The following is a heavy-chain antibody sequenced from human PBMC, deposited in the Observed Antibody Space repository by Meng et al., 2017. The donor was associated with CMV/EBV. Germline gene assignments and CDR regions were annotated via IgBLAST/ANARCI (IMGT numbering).Heavy chain of an antibody. CDR2: IYYSGST. CDR1: GGSISSSSYY. D-gene: IGHD6-6*01. Sequence: LSLTCTVSGGSISSSSYYWGWIRQPPGKGLEWIGSIYYSGSTYYNPSLKSRVTISVDTSKNQFSLKLSSVTAADTAVYYCARDGSSSVYYYYGMDVWGQGTTVTVSS. CDR3: ARDGSSSVYYYYGMDV. J-gene: IGHJ6*02. V-gene: IGHV4-39*07.